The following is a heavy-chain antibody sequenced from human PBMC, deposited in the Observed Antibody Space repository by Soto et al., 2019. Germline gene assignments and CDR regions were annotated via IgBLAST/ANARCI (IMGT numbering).Heavy chain of an antibody. V-gene: IGHV4-31*02. D-gene: IGHD6-6*01. CDR1: GVSISSGGYY. CDR3: AGGVAARRRGGNFDY. CDR2: IYYSGST. J-gene: IGHJ4*02. Sequence: SETLSLTCAVSGVSISSGGYYWSWIRQHPGKGPEWIGYIYYSGSTYYNLSLKRRVTISVETSKNQFSLQLTSVTAADTAVYYCAGGVAARRRGGNFDYWGQGTLVAVSS.